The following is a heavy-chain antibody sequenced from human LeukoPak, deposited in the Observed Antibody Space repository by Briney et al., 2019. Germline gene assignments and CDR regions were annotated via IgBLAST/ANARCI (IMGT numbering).Heavy chain of an antibody. Sequence: GASVKVSCKTSGYTFTGYYMHWVRQAPGRGLAWMGWINPNTGGTNYAQKFQGRVTMTSDTSISTAYMELSSLKSDDTAMYYCARAPMIVVVFPPRLDFWGQGTLVTVSS. V-gene: IGHV1-2*02. CDR2: INPNTGGT. J-gene: IGHJ4*02. CDR3: ARAPMIVVVFPPRLDF. D-gene: IGHD3-22*01. CDR1: GYTFTGYY.